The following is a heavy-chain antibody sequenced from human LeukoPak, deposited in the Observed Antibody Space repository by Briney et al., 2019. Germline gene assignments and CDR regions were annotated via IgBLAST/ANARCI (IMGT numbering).Heavy chain of an antibody. D-gene: IGHD6-6*01. CDR1: GGTFSSYA. Sequence: RASVKVSCKASGGTFSSYAISWVQQAPGQGLEWMGGIIPIFGTANYARKFQGRVTITADESTSTAYMELSSLRSEDTAVYYCARVEYSTTSHAFDIWGQGTMVTVSS. CDR3: ARVEYSTTSHAFDI. J-gene: IGHJ3*02. V-gene: IGHV1-69*01. CDR2: IIPIFGTA.